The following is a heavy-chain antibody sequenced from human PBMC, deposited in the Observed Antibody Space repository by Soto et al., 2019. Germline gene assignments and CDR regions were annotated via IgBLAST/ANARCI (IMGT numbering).Heavy chain of an antibody. CDR1: GFTVSSYH. Sequence: PGGSLRLSCAASGFTVSSYHMSWVRQAPGKGLEWVSVSYSAGSADFADYAKGRFTISRDNSKNTLYLQMSSLRAEDTAVYYCARDGCSGSNCLNWFDPWGQGTLVTVSS. V-gene: IGHV3-66*01. CDR2: SYSAGSA. D-gene: IGHD2-15*01. J-gene: IGHJ5*02. CDR3: ARDGCSGSNCLNWFDP.